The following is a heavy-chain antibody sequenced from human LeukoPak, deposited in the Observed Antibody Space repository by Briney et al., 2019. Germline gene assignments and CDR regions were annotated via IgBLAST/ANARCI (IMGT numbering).Heavy chain of an antibody. Sequence: GGSLRLFCAASGFTLSSYWMHWVRQAPGKGLVLVSRINGDGSSTPYANSVKGRFTISRDNAKNTLYLQMHSLRADDTAVYYCARGSTSGWPDYFDYWGQGSVVTVSS. CDR3: ARGSTSGWPDYFDY. CDR2: INGDGSST. CDR1: GFTLSSYW. J-gene: IGHJ4*02. D-gene: IGHD6-19*01. V-gene: IGHV3-74*01.